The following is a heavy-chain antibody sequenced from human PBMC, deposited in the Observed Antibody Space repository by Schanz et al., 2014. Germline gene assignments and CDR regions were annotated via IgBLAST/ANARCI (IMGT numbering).Heavy chain of an antibody. Sequence: EVQLVESGGGLVQPGGSLRLSCAASGFSFSSYSLNWVRQAPGKGLEWVSYISTTGSTIYYADSVRGRFTISRDNAKNSLYLQMNSLRAEDTAVYYCARELIAAAESWFDPWGQGTPITVSS. V-gene: IGHV3-48*01. J-gene: IGHJ5*02. D-gene: IGHD6-13*01. CDR2: ISTTGSTI. CDR3: ARELIAAAESWFDP. CDR1: GFSFSSYS.